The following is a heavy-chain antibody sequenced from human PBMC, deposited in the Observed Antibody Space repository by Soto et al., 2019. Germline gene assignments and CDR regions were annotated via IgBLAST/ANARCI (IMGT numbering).Heavy chain of an antibody. Sequence: QLQLQESGPGLVKPSETLSLTCTVSGDSIRGSNYYWAWIRQSPGKGLEWVGTIYYSGSTYYNPSLKSRVTLSVDTTKNQFSLKVDSVTATDTALYYCARHGGTTPFDHWGPGTQVLVSS. CDR1: GDSIRGSNYY. D-gene: IGHD4-17*01. V-gene: IGHV4-39*01. J-gene: IGHJ4*02. CDR3: ARHGGTTPFDH. CDR2: IYYSGST.